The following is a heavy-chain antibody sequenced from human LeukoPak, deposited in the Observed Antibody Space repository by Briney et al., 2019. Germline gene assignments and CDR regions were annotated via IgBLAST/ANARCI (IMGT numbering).Heavy chain of an antibody. J-gene: IGHJ4*02. CDR1: GYTLTGYY. V-gene: IGHV1-2*02. Sequence: ASVQDSCKASGYTLTGYYIHWVRQAPGRGLEWMGWINPKSGGTNYAQKFQGRVTMTRDTSISTAYMELSRLRSDDTAVYYCARGEDLKYCSSTSCYYYFDYWGQGTMVTVPS. CDR3: ARGEDLKYCSSTSCYYYFDY. CDR2: INPKSGGT. D-gene: IGHD2-2*01.